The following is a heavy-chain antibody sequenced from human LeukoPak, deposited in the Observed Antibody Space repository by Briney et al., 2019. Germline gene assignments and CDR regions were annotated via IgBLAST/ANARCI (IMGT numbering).Heavy chain of an antibody. D-gene: IGHD3-22*01. CDR1: GFTFSSYA. J-gene: IGHJ4*02. CDR3: ARDPSGSAYYYDSSGYYSEPMYYFDY. CDR2: ISCDGSNK. Sequence: GGSLRLSCAASGFTFSSYAMHWVRQAPGKGLEWVAVISCDGSNKYYADSVKGRFTISRDNSKNTLYLQMNSLRAEDTAVYYCARDPSGSAYYYDSSGYYSEPMYYFDYWGQGTLVTVSS. V-gene: IGHV3-30-3*01.